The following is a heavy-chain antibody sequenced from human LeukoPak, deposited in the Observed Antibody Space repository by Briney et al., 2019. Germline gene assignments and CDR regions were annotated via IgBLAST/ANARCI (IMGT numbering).Heavy chain of an antibody. J-gene: IGHJ4*02. CDR2: IYYSGSN. Sequence: SETLSLTCTASGGSISSYYRSWIRQPPGKGLEWIGSIYYSGSNNYNPSLKSRVTISVDTSKNQSSLKLSSVTAADTAVYYCARSIGAAYYFDYWGQGTLVTVSS. D-gene: IGHD6-13*01. CDR3: ARSIGAAYYFDY. CDR1: GGSISSYY. V-gene: IGHV4-59*01.